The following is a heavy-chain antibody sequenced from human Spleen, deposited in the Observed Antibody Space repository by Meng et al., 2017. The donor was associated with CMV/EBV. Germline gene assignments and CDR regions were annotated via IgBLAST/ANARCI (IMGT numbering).Heavy chain of an antibody. CDR3: ARRSGQGGSDY. J-gene: IGHJ4*02. CDR2: ISPYNGNT. D-gene: IGHD3-16*01. Sequence: SCKASGYTFISHGISWVRQATGQGLEWMGWISPYNGNTNYAQKLQGRVTMTTDTSTSTAYMELRSLRSDDPAVYYCARRSGQGGSDYWGQGTLVTVSS. V-gene: IGHV1-18*01. CDR1: GYTFISHG.